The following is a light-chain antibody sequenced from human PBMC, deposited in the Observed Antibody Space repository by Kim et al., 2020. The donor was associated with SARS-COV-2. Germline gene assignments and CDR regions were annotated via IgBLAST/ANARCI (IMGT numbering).Light chain of an antibody. CDR3: KLYASSPLT. CDR2: HTS. J-gene: IGKJ4*01. V-gene: IGKV3-20*01. Sequence: EIVLTQSLGTLSLSPGERATLSCRASQSVSSSYLAWYQQKPGQAPRLLLYHTSSRATGIPDRFSGSGSGTDFTLTISRLEPEDFAVYYCKLYASSPLTLGGVTKVDI. CDR1: QSVSSSY.